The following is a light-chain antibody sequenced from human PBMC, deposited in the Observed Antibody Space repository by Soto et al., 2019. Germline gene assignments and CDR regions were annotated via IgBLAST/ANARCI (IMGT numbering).Light chain of an antibody. CDR1: SSDIGGHDY. J-gene: IGLJ1*01. V-gene: IGLV2-14*01. Sequence: QSALTQPASVSGSPGQSITISCNGTSSDIGGHDYVSWYQQQSGKAPKLTIFEVSNRPSGVSNRFSGSKSGNTASLTISGLQAEDEADYYCSSYTDSDNFYAFGSGTKVTVL. CDR2: EVS. CDR3: SSYTDSDNFYA.